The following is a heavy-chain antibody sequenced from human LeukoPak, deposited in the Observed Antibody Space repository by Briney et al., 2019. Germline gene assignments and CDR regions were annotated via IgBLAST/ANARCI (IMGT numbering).Heavy chain of an antibody. Sequence: PGGSLRLSCVASGFTFTKCAMSWIRQAPGKGLEWVAIITATGDTAYYADSVKGRFTISRDNSRNTVYMQMDSLRAEDTAIYYCAKDRSGVLMVYAIDYWGQGTLVTVSS. V-gene: IGHV3-23*01. CDR2: ITATGDTA. CDR3: AKDRSGVLMVYAIDY. J-gene: IGHJ4*02. D-gene: IGHD2-8*01. CDR1: GFTFTKCA.